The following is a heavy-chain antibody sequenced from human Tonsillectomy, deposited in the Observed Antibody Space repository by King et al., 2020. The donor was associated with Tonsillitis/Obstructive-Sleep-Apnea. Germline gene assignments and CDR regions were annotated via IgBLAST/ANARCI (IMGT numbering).Heavy chain of an antibody. CDR3: ARVGGSYDFWSGYPYYFDS. Sequence: QLVQSGAEVKKPGASVKVSCKASGFTFTTSDINWVRQATGQGLEWMGWMNPNSGNTGYTQKFQGRVTMTRNISISTAYMELSSLRSDDTAVCYCARVGGSYDFWSGYPYYFDSWGQGTLVTVSS. CDR1: GFTFTTSD. D-gene: IGHD3-3*01. V-gene: IGHV1-8*01. J-gene: IGHJ4*02. CDR2: MNPNSGNT.